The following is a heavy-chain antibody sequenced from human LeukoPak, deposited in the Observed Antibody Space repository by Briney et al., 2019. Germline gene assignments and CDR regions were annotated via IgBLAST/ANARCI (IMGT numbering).Heavy chain of an antibody. V-gene: IGHV1-18*01. Sequence: ASVKVSCKASVYTFTTYGVSWVRQAPGQGLEWMGWISGYDGNTNYAQKLRGRVTMTTDTSTSTAYMDLRSLRSDDTALYYCARTVTTSSYYIDYWGQGTLVTVSS. CDR1: VYTFTTYG. CDR3: ARTVTTSSYYIDY. CDR2: ISGYDGNT. D-gene: IGHD4-17*01. J-gene: IGHJ4*02.